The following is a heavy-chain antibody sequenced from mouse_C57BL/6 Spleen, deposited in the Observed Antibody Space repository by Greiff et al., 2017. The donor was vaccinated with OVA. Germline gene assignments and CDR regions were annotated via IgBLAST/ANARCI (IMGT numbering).Heavy chain of an antibody. V-gene: IGHV1-55*01. CDR2: IYPGSGST. CDR1: GYTFTSYW. D-gene: IGHD2-5*01. CDR3: ASGGYSNALAD. Sequence: VQLQQPGAELVKPGASVKMSCKASGYTFTSYWITWLTQRPGQGLEWIGDIYPGSGSTTYNEQFQSKATLTVDTSSSTAYMQLSSLTSEDSAVYYGASGGYSNALADWGQGTLVTVSA. J-gene: IGHJ3*01.